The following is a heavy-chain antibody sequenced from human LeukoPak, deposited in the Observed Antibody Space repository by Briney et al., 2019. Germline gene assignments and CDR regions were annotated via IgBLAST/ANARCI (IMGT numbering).Heavy chain of an antibody. D-gene: IGHD1-26*01. V-gene: IGHV3-43D*03. CDR1: GFNFDDYA. CDR3: AKAYGSKREPCDY. CDR2: TTWDGGST. Sequence: GGSLRLSCAASGFNFDDYAMHWVRQVPGKGLEWVSLTTWDGGSTYYADSVKGRFTISRDNSKNSLYLQMNNLRGEDTALYYCAKAYGSKREPCDYWGQGTLVTVSS. J-gene: IGHJ4*02.